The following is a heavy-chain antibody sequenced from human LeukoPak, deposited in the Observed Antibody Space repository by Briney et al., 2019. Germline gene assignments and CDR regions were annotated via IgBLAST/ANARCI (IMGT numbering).Heavy chain of an antibody. CDR3: ARTLRFLEWLLHSNWFDP. CDR1: GGSISSGDYY. CDR2: IYYSGST. Sequence: SETLSLTCTVSGGSISSGDYYWSWIRQPPGKGLEWIGYIYYSGSTYYNPSLKSRVTISVDTSKNQFSLKLSSVTAADTAVYYCARTLRFLEWLLHSNWFDPWGQGTLVTVSS. J-gene: IGHJ5*02. V-gene: IGHV4-30-4*08. D-gene: IGHD3-3*01.